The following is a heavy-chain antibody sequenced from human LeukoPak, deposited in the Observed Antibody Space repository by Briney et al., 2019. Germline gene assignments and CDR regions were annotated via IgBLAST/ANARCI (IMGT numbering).Heavy chain of an antibody. Sequence: GASVKVSCKASGYNFNDFGVTWVRQARRQGLEWMGWISALTGDTNYAQKFQGRLTMTTDTSTDTAYMEMRGLRSDDTAVYYCAREATGRAFDPWGQGTLVVVSS. J-gene: IGHJ5*02. D-gene: IGHD1-14*01. V-gene: IGHV1-18*01. CDR3: AREATGRAFDP. CDR2: ISALTGDT. CDR1: GYNFNDFG.